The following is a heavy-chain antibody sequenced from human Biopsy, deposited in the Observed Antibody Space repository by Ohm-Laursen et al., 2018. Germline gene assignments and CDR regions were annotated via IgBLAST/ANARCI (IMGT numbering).Heavy chain of an antibody. CDR1: GFTFSSYA. J-gene: IGHJ5*02. Sequence: LSLTCAASGFTFSSYAMNWVRQAPGKGLEWVSAITVSADTSYYADSVKGRFTISRDNSKNTLYLQMNSVRADDTAIYYCAKGGSITIFGVVINNCFDPWGQGTRVTVSS. V-gene: IGHV3-23*01. D-gene: IGHD3-3*01. CDR3: AKGGSITIFGVVINNCFDP. CDR2: ITVSADTS.